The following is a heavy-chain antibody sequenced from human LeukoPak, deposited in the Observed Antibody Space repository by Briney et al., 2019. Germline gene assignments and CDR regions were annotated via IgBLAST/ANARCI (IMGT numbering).Heavy chain of an antibody. CDR3: ARQTGSGLFIPP. V-gene: IGHV4-39*01. J-gene: IGHJ4*02. Sequence: SETLSLTCTVSGVSISSSYSYWGWIRQPPGMGLEWIGSIYYTGNTYYNASLKSQVSISIDTSKNQFSLKLTSVTAADTAVYYCARQTGSGLFIPPGGQGTLVTVSS. CDR1: GVSISSSYSY. CDR2: IYYTGNT. D-gene: IGHD3-10*01.